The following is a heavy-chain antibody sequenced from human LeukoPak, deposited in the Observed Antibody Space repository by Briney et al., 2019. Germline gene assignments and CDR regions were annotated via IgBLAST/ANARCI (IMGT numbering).Heavy chain of an antibody. CDR3: ASRLWFGELPFDY. Sequence: SETLSLTCIVSGGSISSSSYYWGWIRQPPGKGLEWIGSIYYSGSTYYNPSLKSRVTISVDTSKNQFSLKLSSVTAADTAVYYCASRLWFGELPFDYWGQGTLVTVSS. CDR2: IYYSGST. V-gene: IGHV4-39*01. D-gene: IGHD3-10*01. J-gene: IGHJ4*02. CDR1: GGSISSSSYY.